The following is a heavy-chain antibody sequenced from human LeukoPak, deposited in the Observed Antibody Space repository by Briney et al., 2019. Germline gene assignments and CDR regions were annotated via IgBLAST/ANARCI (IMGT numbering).Heavy chain of an antibody. J-gene: IGHJ6*03. CDR1: GGTFSSYT. V-gene: IGHV1-69*02. D-gene: IGHD6-6*01. CDR2: IIPILGIA. CDR3: ARKKGYSSFYDYYYMDV. Sequence: SSVKVSCKASGGTFSSYTISWVRQAPGQGLEWMGRIIPILGIANYAQKFQGRVTITADKSTSTAYMELSSLRSGDTAVYYCARKKGYSSFYDYYYMDVWGKGTTVTVSS.